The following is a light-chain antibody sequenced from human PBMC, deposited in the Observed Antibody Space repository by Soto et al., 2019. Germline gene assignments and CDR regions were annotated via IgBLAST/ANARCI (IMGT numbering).Light chain of an antibody. CDR3: QPYNNWPLT. CDR1: QSVSSSY. J-gene: IGKJ4*01. V-gene: IGKV3-15*01. CDR2: GAS. Sequence: EIVLTQSPGTLSLSPGERATPSCMASQSVSSSYLAWYQQKPGQAPRLLIYGASSRATGVPARFSGSRSGPEFTLTTNSLQSEDFAIYYCQPYNNWPLTFGGGTKVDIK.